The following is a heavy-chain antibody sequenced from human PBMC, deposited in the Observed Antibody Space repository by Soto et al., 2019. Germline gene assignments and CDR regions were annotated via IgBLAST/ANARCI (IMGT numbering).Heavy chain of an antibody. CDR2: IYYSGST. CDR3: ARQTRSTSGRFDP. Sequence: SETLSLTCTVSGCSLSSYYWSWVRQPPGKGLGWIGYIYYSGSTNYNPSLKSRVTISVDTSKNQFSLKLSSVTAADTAVYYCARQTRSTSGRFDPWGQGTLVTVSS. D-gene: IGHD2-2*01. CDR1: GCSLSSYY. J-gene: IGHJ5*02. V-gene: IGHV4-59*08.